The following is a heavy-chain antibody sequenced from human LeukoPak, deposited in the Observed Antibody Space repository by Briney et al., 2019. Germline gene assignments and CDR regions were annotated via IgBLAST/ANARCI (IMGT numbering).Heavy chain of an antibody. D-gene: IGHD3-10*01. CDR2: IFTSGSI. V-gene: IGHV4-61*09. CDR3: VRSDGYGLVDI. J-gene: IGHJ3*02. CDR1: DRSLSSGNYY. Sequence: SQTLSLTCPVSDRSLSSGNYYWSWIRQPAGKGLDGIGHIFTSGSINYIPSLQSPGIIIIHTPKHPCSLTLSSVTTAATAVYYCVRSDGYGLVDIWGQGTMATVSS.